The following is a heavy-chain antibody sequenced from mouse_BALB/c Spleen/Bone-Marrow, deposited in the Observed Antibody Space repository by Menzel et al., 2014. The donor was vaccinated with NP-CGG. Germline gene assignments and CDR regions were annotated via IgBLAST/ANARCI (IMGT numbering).Heavy chain of an antibody. V-gene: IGHV14-3*02. CDR1: GFNIKDTY. CDR2: IDPANGNT. J-gene: IGHJ1*01. CDR3: ARGYGSSYGTGYFDV. Sequence: EVQLQQSGAELVKPGASVKLSCTASGFNIKDTYMHWVKQRPGQGLEWIGRIDPANGNTKYDPKFQGKATITADTSSNTAYLQLSSLTSEDTAVYYCARGYGSSYGTGYFDVWGAGTTVTVSS. D-gene: IGHD1-1*01.